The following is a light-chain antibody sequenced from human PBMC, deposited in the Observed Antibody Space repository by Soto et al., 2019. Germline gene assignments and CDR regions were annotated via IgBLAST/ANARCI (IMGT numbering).Light chain of an antibody. J-gene: IGKJ4*01. CDR1: QTVRNNY. Sequence: EIVLTQSPCTLSLSPGERATLSRSASQTVRNNYLAWYQQKPGQAPRLLIYDASSRATGIPDRFSGGGSGTDFTLTISRLEPEDFAVYYCQQFSSYPLTFGGGTKVDI. V-gene: IGKV3-20*01. CDR3: QQFSSYPLT. CDR2: DAS.